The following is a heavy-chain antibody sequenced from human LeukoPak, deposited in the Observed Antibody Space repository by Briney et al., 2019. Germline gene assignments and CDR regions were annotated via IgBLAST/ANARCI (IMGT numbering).Heavy chain of an antibody. J-gene: IGHJ4*02. Sequence: SETLSLTCTVSGGSFSGFYYWGWIRQPPGKGLEWIGEINHSGSTNYNPSLKSRVTISVDTSKNQFSLKLSSVTAADTAVYYCARRGRVPAARRPQTYYFDYWGQGTLVTVSS. CDR3: ARRGRVPAARRPQTYYFDY. V-gene: IGHV4-34*01. D-gene: IGHD2-2*01. CDR1: GGSFSGFYY. CDR2: INHSGST.